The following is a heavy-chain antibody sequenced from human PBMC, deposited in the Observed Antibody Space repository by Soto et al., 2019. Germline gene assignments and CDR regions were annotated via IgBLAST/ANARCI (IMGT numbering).Heavy chain of an antibody. V-gene: IGHV1-3*01. CDR1: GYTFTNYA. CDR2: INAGNGNT. Sequence: ASVKVSCKASGYTFTNYATHWVRQAPGQRLEWMAWINAGNGNTIYAQKFQGRVTMTEDTSTDTAYMELSSLRSEDAAVYCCATAPPQLGFYYFDYWGQGTLVTVSS. D-gene: IGHD2-2*01. CDR3: ATAPPQLGFYYFDY. J-gene: IGHJ4*02.